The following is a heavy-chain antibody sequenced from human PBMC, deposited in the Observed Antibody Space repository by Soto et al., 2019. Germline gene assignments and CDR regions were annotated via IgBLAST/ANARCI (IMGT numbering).Heavy chain of an antibody. V-gene: IGHV5-51*01. J-gene: IGHJ5*02. Sequence: GESLKISCQGSGYSFTSYWIGWVRQMPGKGLEWMGIIYPGDSDTRYSPSFQGQVTISADKSISTAYLQWSSLKASDTAMYYCARCTPIAAHPNWFDPWGQGTLVTVSS. D-gene: IGHD6-6*01. CDR3: ARCTPIAAHPNWFDP. CDR1: GYSFTSYW. CDR2: IYPGDSDT.